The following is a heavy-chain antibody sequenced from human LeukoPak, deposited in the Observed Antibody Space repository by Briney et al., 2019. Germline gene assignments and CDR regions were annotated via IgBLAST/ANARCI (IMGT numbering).Heavy chain of an antibody. V-gene: IGHV3-23*01. CDR3: ARKRPNYFDY. CDR2: ISGSGGAT. J-gene: IGHJ4*02. Sequence: GGSLRLTCAASEFTFGSYAMTWVRQAPGRGLEWISTISGSGGATYYADSVKGRFTISRDNSRNTLHLQMNSLRAEDTALYYCARKRPNYFDYWGQGTLVTVSS. CDR1: EFTFGSYA.